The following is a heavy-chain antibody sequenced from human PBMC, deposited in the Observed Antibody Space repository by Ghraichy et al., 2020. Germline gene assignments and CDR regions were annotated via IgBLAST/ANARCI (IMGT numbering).Heavy chain of an antibody. V-gene: IGHV3-74*01. Sequence: GGSLNISCAASGFAFSSYWMHWVRQAPGKGLVWVSRINSDGSITSYADSVKGRITISRDNAKNTLYLQVNSLRAEDTAVYYCARENHHYGSGSYSDYWGQGTLVTVSS. CDR3: ARENHHYGSGSYSDY. CDR1: GFAFSSYW. D-gene: IGHD3-10*01. CDR2: INSDGSIT. J-gene: IGHJ4*02.